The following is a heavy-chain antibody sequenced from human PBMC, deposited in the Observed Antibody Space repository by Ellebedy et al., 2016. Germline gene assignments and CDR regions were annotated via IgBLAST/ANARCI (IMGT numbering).Heavy chain of an antibody. CDR3: VRDRLAAFGLLFDS. Sequence: GESLKISXAGSGFTFGTYWINWVRQAPGKGLEWVANIKQDGSEKYYVDSVKGRFTISRDNAKNSVYLQMNSLRAEDTAVYYCVRDRLAAFGLLFDSWGQGTLVTVSA. V-gene: IGHV3-7*01. D-gene: IGHD6-13*01. CDR1: GFTFGTYW. J-gene: IGHJ4*02. CDR2: IKQDGSEK.